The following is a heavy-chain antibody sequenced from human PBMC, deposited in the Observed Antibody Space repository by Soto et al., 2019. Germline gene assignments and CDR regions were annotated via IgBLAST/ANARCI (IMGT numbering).Heavy chain of an antibody. J-gene: IGHJ6*02. D-gene: IGHD3-10*01. CDR1: NGYISSGDYY. Sequence: SETLSLTCTVSNGYISSGDYYFSWIRHPPGKGLEWIGYIYYSGSTYYNPSFKSRVTISLETSKNQFSLRPSSVTAADTAVYYCARVSITLIRGVIITPRDYYYYGMDVWGQGTTVTVSS. CDR3: ARVSITLIRGVIITPRDYYYYGMDV. V-gene: IGHV4-30-4*01. CDR2: IYYSGST.